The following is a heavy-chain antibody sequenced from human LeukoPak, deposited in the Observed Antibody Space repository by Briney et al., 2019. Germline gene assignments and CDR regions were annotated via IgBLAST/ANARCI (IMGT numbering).Heavy chain of an antibody. V-gene: IGHV1-69*05. CDR1: GGTFSTYA. J-gene: IGHJ4*02. CDR3: ARSSPHGYDDTSGYFDS. Sequence: SVKVSCKPSGGTFSTYAIRWVRQAPGQGLEWMGGIIPIFGTTNYAEKFQGRVTISTGESSSTAYMELSSLRSEDTAVYYCARSSPHGYDDTSGYFDSWGQGTLVTVSS. CDR2: IIPIFGTT. D-gene: IGHD3-22*01.